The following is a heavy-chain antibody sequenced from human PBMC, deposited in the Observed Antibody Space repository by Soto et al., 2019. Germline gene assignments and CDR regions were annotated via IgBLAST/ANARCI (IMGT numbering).Heavy chain of an antibody. CDR2: IHPGGGQT. V-gene: IGHV1-46*01. J-gene: IGHJ1*01. D-gene: IGHD2-21*01. Sequence: QVQLLQSGPEVKKPGASVKVSCKTSGYTFTTFYVHWVRQAPGQGLEWMGRIHPGGGQTIYSQKFQDRVAVCRDTSTYTVYMDLSNLRSDDTAIYYCAREGHKFDCEWWGEGTLVTVSS. CDR3: AREGHKFDCEW. CDR1: GYTFTTFY.